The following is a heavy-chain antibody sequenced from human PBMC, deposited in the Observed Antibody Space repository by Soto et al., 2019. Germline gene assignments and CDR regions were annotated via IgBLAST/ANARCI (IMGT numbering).Heavy chain of an antibody. J-gene: IGHJ6*02. Sequence: ETLSLTCSVSGGSVSSANNYWSWVRQPPGKGLEWIGYIYNSGSTNYNPSLTRRVTISVDTSKNQFSLKLSSVAAADTAVYYCARHSPPMYDILTGTTLDPYYGMDVWGQGTTVTVSS. CDR2: IYNSGST. CDR1: GGSVSSANNY. V-gene: IGHV4-61*01. D-gene: IGHD3-9*01. CDR3: ARHSPPMYDILTGTTLDPYYGMDV.